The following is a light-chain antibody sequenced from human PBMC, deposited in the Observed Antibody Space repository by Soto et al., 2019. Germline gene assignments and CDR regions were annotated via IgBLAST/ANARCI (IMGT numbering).Light chain of an antibody. CDR3: CSYAGSSTPYV. CDR2: EVS. J-gene: IGLJ1*01. CDR1: SSDVGSYNL. V-gene: IGLV2-23*02. Sequence: QSALTQPASVSGSPGQSITISCTGTSSDVGSYNLVSWYQQHPGKAPKLMIYEVSKRRSGVSNRCSGSKSGNTASRTISGLQAEDEADYYCCSYAGSSTPYVFGTATKLTVL.